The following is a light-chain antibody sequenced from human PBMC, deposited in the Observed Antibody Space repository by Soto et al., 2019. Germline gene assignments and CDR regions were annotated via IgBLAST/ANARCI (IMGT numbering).Light chain of an antibody. Sequence: QSVLTQPPSWCDSPGQSVTISCSGTSSDVGAYHYVSWYQHHPGRAPKLLIYEVDKRPPGVPGRFTGSKSGSTASLTVSGLQADDEADYYCPSHGGSKGYVLGTWTKVTVL. J-gene: IGLJ1*01. CDR1: SSDVGAYHY. CDR2: EVD. V-gene: IGLV2-8*01. CDR3: PSHGGSKGYV.